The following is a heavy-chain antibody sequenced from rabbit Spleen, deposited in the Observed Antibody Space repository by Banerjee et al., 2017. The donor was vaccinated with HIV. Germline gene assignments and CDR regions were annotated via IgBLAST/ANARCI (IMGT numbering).Heavy chain of an antibody. J-gene: IGHJ4*01. CDR2: IWGGST. Sequence: QSLEESGGDMVKPGASLTLTCTASGFSFSSSYYMCWVRQAPGKGLEWIACIWGGSTYYASWAKGRFTISETSSTTVTLQMTSLTAADTATYFCARDVDTIYFRFSLWGPGTLVTVS. CDR1: GFSFSSSYY. D-gene: IGHD1-1*01. V-gene: IGHV1S40*01. CDR3: ARDVDTIYFRFSL.